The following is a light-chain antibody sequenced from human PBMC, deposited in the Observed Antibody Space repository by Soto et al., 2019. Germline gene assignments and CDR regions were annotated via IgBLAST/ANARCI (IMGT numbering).Light chain of an antibody. J-gene: IGLJ3*02. CDR3: ATWDSSLSVGV. V-gene: IGLV1-51*02. CDR1: TSNIGSNS. CDR2: END. Sequence: QSVLTQPPSGSAAPGQKVTISCSGSTSNIGSNSVSWYQHFPGTAPKFLIYENDKRPSGIPDRFSGSKSGTSATLGIAGLQTEDEAHYYCATWDSSLSVGVFGGGTKVTVL.